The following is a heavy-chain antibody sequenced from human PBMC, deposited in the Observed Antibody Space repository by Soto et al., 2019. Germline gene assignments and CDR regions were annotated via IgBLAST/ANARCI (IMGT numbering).Heavy chain of an antibody. CDR2: IYWDDDK. CDR1: GFSLTTRPVG. D-gene: IGHD1-1*01. V-gene: IGHV2-5*02. CDR3: AHRQLYNGAWNEGTFDY. J-gene: IGHJ4*02. Sequence: QITLKESGPTLVKPTQTLTLTYTFSGFSLTTRPVGVGWIRQPTGQALEWVALIYWDDDKRYNPSLKTRVTITKDTSKNQVVLTMTNMDPVDTATYYCAHRQLYNGAWNEGTFDYWGQGALVTVSS.